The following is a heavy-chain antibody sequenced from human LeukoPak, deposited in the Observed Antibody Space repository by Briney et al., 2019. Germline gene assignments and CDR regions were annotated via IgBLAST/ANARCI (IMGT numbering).Heavy chain of an antibody. CDR2: IIPIFGTA. CDR3: AREGEDITMVRGVIITYHAFDI. Sequence: GASVKVSCKASGGTFSRYAISWVRQAPGQGLEWMGGIIPIFGTANYAQKFQGRVTITADESTSTAYMELSSLRSEDTAVYYCAREGEDITMVRGVIITYHAFDIWGQGTMVTVSS. D-gene: IGHD3-10*01. V-gene: IGHV1-69*13. J-gene: IGHJ3*02. CDR1: GGTFSRYA.